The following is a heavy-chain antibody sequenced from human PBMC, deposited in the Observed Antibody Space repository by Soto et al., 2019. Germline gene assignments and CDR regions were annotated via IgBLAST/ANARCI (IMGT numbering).Heavy chain of an antibody. V-gene: IGHV3-66*01. D-gene: IGHD2-21*01. CDR2: ISTGGVT. J-gene: IGHJ4*02. CDR3: ARDHPLFSFGYQRGNYFDY. CDR1: GLTVSSNS. Sequence: GGSLRLSCVVAGLTVSSNSMNWVRQAPGKGLEWVSSISTGGVTYYADSVKGRFAISRDTSRNTLYLQMSILRVEDTAVYYCARDHPLFSFGYQRGNYFDYWGQGALVTLSS.